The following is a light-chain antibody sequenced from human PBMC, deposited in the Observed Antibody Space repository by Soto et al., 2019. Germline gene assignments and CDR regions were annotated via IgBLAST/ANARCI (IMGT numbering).Light chain of an antibody. Sequence: QSVLTQPAPVSGSPGQSITISCTGTSSDVGGYNLVSWYQQTPDKAPKVIIYEGSKRPSGVSNRFSASKSGITASLTISGLQAEDEADYYCCSYAGTRALYVFGTGTKVTVL. CDR1: SSDVGGYNL. V-gene: IGLV2-23*01. CDR2: EGS. CDR3: CSYAGTRALYV. J-gene: IGLJ1*01.